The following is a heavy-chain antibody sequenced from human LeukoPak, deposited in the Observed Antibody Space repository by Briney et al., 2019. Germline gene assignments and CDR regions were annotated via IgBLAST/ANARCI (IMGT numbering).Heavy chain of an antibody. Sequence: SETLSLTCAVSGGSISSSNWWSWVRQPPGQGLEWIGEIYHSGSTNYNPSLKSRVTISVDKSKNQFSLKLSSVTAADTAVYYCARYSSGWYYFDYWGQGTLVTVSS. V-gene: IGHV4-4*02. D-gene: IGHD6-19*01. CDR2: IYHSGST. CDR3: ARYSSGWYYFDY. J-gene: IGHJ4*02. CDR1: GGSISSSNW.